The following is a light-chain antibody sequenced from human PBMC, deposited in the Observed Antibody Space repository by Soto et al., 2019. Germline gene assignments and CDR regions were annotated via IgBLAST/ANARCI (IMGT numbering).Light chain of an antibody. CDR3: QVCESNSVFV. V-gene: IGLV3-21*02. CDR1: NIGSQS. Sequence: SYELAQPPSVSVAPGQTARITCGGNNIGSQSVHWYQQKPGQAPVLVVYDDADRPSGVPERFPGSKSGNMATLTISRVEAGDEDEYYCQVCESNSVFVFGIGTKV. CDR2: DDA. J-gene: IGLJ1*01.